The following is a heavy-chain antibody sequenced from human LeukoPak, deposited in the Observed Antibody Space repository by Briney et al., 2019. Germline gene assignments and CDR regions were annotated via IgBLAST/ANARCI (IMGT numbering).Heavy chain of an antibody. J-gene: IGHJ6*04. Sequence: GGSLSLSGAASGFSVSSNYMTWVRQAPGKGLEWVSFIHSGGRAYYADSVKGRFTTSRDNSKNTLDLQMNSLSVEDTAVYYCVGVETITMVRGASGDVWGKGTTVTVSS. V-gene: IGHV3-66*02. CDR3: VGVETITMVRGASGDV. CDR1: GFSVSSNY. D-gene: IGHD3-10*01. CDR2: IHSGGRA.